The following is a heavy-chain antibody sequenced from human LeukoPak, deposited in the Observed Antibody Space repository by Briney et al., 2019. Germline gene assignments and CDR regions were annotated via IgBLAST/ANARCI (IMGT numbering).Heavy chain of an antibody. V-gene: IGHV3-21*01. D-gene: IGHD3-9*01. J-gene: IGHJ6*02. CDR3: ARDKGNYDILTGYYYYYYGMDV. CDR1: GFTFSSYS. Sequence: PGGSLRLSCAASGFTFSSYSMTWVPQAPGKGLEWVSSISSSSSFIYYADSVKGRFTISRDNAKNSLYLQMNSLRAEDTAVYYCARDKGNYDILTGYYYYYYGMDVWGQGTTVTVSS. CDR2: ISSSSSFI.